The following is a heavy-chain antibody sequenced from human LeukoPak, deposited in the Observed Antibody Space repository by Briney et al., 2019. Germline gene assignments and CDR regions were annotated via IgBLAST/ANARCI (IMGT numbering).Heavy chain of an antibody. V-gene: IGHV4-59*08. CDR2: IYYSGST. CDR1: GGSISSYY. Sequence: SETLSLTCTVSGGSISSYYWSWIRQPPGKGLEWIGYIYYSGSTNYNPPLKSRVTISVDTSKNQFSLKLSSVTAADTAVYYCARHGTYYYDSSGYPFDYWGQGTLVTVSS. J-gene: IGHJ4*02. D-gene: IGHD3-22*01. CDR3: ARHGTYYYDSSGYPFDY.